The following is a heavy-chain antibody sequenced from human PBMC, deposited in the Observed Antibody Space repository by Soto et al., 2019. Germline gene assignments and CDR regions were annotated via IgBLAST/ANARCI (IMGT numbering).Heavy chain of an antibody. CDR2: INTNTGNP. CDR1: GYTFTSYA. CDR3: ASDIVVVPAAPDAYYYYGMDV. J-gene: IGHJ6*02. V-gene: IGHV7-4-1*01. D-gene: IGHD2-2*01. Sequence: QVQLVQSGSELKKPGASVKVSCKASGYTFTSYAMNWVRQAPGQGLEWMGWINTNTGNPTYAQGFTGRFVFSLDTSVSTAYLQICSIKAEDNAVYYCASDIVVVPAAPDAYYYYGMDVWGQGTTVTVSS.